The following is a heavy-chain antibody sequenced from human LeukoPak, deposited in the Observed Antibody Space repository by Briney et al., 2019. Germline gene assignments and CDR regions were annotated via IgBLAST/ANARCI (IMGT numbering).Heavy chain of an antibody. Sequence: GGSLRLSCAASGFTFDDYGMSWVRQAPGKGLEWVSGINWNGGSTGYADSVKGRFTISRDNAKNSIYLQMNSLRAEDTALYYCARKEDEDSSGYYFSPHFDYWGQGTLVTVSS. CDR2: INWNGGST. CDR1: GFTFDDYG. V-gene: IGHV3-20*04. CDR3: ARKEDEDSSGYYFSPHFDY. J-gene: IGHJ4*02. D-gene: IGHD3-22*01.